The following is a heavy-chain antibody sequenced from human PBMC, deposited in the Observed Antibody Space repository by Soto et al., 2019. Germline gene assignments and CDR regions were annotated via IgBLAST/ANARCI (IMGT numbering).Heavy chain of an antibody. V-gene: IGHV2-70*11. Sequence: SGPTLVNPTQTLTLTCTFSGFSLSTSGMCVGWIRQPPGKALEWLARIDWDDDKYYITSLKTRLTISKDTSKNQVVLTMTNMEPVVSDSYSCVPKFHDYYYMDVWGKGTTVTVSS. D-gene: IGHD2-21*01. CDR2: IDWDDDK. CDR3: VPKFHDYYYMDV. J-gene: IGHJ6*03. CDR1: GFSLSTSGMC.